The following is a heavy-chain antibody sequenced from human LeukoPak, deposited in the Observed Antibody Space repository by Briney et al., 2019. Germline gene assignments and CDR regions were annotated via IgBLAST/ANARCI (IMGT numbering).Heavy chain of an antibody. CDR2: ISNVGGSK. CDR1: GFTFSDYA. Sequence: GRSLRLSCAASGFTFSDYAIHWVRQAPGKGLEWVSVISNVGGSKHYADSVKGRVIISRDNSKSALYLQMNSLRAEDTAIYYCARDSLPMAVTGPFDHWGQGALVTVSS. J-gene: IGHJ4*02. D-gene: IGHD6-19*01. CDR3: ARDSLPMAVTGPFDH. V-gene: IGHV3-30-3*01.